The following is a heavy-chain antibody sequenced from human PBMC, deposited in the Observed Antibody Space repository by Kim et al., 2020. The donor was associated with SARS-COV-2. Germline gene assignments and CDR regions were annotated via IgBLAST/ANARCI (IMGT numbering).Heavy chain of an antibody. V-gene: IGHV3-49*03. CDR3: TKSSSGGSCRRPY. CDR1: GFTFGDYA. CDR2: IRSKAYGGTT. Sequence: GGSLRLSCTASGFTFGDYAMSWFRQAPGKGLEWVGFIRSKAYGGTTEYAASVKGRFTISRDDSKSIAYLQMNSLKTEDTAVYYCTKSSSGGSCRRPYWGQGTLVTVSS. D-gene: IGHD2-15*01. J-gene: IGHJ4*02.